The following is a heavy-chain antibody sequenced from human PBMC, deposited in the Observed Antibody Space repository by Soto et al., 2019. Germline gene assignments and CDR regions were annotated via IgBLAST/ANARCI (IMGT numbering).Heavy chain of an antibody. CDR3: ARIPYDNSGTIFDY. CDR2: IYAGTIT. Sequence: GGSLRLSCAVSGITASSYYMSWIRQAAGKGLEWVSVIYAGTITYYADSVKGRFTIYRDNSKNTLNLEMNSLRVEDTAVYYCARIPYDNSGTIFDYWGQGTLVTVSS. J-gene: IGHJ4*02. CDR1: GITASSYY. D-gene: IGHD3-22*01. V-gene: IGHV3-53*01.